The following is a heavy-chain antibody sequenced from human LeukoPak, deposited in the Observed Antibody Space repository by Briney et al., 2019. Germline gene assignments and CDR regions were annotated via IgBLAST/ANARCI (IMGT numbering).Heavy chain of an antibody. CDR2: IRSKANSYAK. D-gene: IGHD3-9*01. CDR1: GFTFSGSA. Sequence: GGSLKLSCAASGFTFSGSAMHWVRQASGKGLEWVGRIRSKANSYAKAYAASVKGRFTISRDDSKNTAYLQMNSLKTEDTAVYYCTRHGGYYNGQDYWGQGTLVTVSS. CDR3: TRHGGYYNGQDY. J-gene: IGHJ4*02. V-gene: IGHV3-73*01.